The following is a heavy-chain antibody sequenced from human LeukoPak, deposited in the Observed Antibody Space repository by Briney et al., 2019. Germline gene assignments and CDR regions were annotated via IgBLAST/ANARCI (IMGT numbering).Heavy chain of an antibody. CDR3: AKDGRYFVSALDY. CDR1: GFTFSSYG. CDR2: IRYDGSNK. D-gene: IGHD3-9*01. V-gene: IGHV3-33*06. Sequence: PGRSLRLSCAASGFTFSSYGMHWVRQAPGKGLEWVAVIRYDGSNKYYADSVKGRFTISRDNSKNTLYLQMNSLRAEDTAVYYCAKDGRYFVSALDYWGQGTPVTVSS. J-gene: IGHJ4*02.